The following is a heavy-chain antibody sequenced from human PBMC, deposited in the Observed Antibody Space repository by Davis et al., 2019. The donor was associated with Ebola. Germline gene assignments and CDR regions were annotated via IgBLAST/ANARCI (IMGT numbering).Heavy chain of an antibody. Sequence: PSETLSLTCTVSGGSISSSSYYWGWLRQPPGKGLEWIGSIYYSGSTYYNPSLKSRVTISVDTSKNQFSLKLSSVTAADTAVYYCARSYSSGHFDYWGQGTLVTVSS. V-gene: IGHV4-39*01. CDR3: ARSYSSGHFDY. CDR1: GGSISSSSYY. J-gene: IGHJ4*02. CDR2: IYYSGST. D-gene: IGHD6-19*01.